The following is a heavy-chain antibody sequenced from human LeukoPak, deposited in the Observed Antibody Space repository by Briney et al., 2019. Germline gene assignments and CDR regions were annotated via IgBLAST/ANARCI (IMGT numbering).Heavy chain of an antibody. V-gene: IGHV1-46*01. CDR2: INPSGGST. D-gene: IGHD2-21*02. Sequence: ASVKVSCKASGYTFTSYYMHWVRQAPGQGLEWMGIINPSGGSTSYAQKFQGRVTMTRNTSISTAYMELSSLRSEDTAVYYCARGAQWGAYCGGDCYSVWGQGTLVTVSS. CDR3: ARGAQWGAYCGGDCYSV. J-gene: IGHJ4*02. CDR1: GYTFTSYY.